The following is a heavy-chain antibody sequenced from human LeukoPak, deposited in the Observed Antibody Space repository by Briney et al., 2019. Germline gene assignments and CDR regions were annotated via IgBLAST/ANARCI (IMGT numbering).Heavy chain of an antibody. Sequence: GGSLKLSCAASGFDFSDFYMHWVRQASGRGLEWVGLIRTKPNSYTTVYAASVKGRFTISRDDSKNTAYLQMNSLKAEDKAVYYCTRQHCSGGTCSYVDYWGQGTLVTVSS. CDR2: IRTKPNSYTT. CDR1: GFDFSDFY. CDR3: TRQHCSGGTCSYVDY. D-gene: IGHD2-15*01. J-gene: IGHJ4*02. V-gene: IGHV3-73*01.